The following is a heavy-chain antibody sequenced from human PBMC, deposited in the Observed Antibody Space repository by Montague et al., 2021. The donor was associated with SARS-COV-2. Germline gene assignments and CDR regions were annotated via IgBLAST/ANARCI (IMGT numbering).Heavy chain of an antibody. CDR3: ARSLFYGSGGYFDF. CDR2: ITGTNNGI. V-gene: IGHV3-11*03. Sequence: SLRLSCAGSGFTFSDFYINWVRQAPGKGLEWLSFITGTNNGIRYSDSVQGRFTVSRDNAHSSVYLHLDSLTAEDTAVYYCARSLFYGSGGYFDFWGQGTLVAVSS. D-gene: IGHD3-10*01. CDR1: GFTFSDFY. J-gene: IGHJ4*02.